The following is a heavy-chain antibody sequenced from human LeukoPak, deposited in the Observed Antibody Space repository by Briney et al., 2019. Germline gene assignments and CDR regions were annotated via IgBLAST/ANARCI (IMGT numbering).Heavy chain of an antibody. CDR1: GFTFSSYA. J-gene: IGHJ5*02. V-gene: IGHV3-23*01. CDR3: AKGYYDSSGPNWFDP. D-gene: IGHD3-22*01. CDR2: ISGSGGST. Sequence: PGGSLRLSCAASGFTFSSYAMSWVRQAPGKGLEWVSAISGSGGSTYYADSVKGRFTISRDNSKNTLYLQMNSLRAEDTAVYYCAKGYYDSSGPNWFDPWGQGTLVTVSS.